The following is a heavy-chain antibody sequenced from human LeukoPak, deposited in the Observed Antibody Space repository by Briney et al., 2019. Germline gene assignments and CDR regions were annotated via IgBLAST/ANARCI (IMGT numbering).Heavy chain of an antibody. CDR2: IYYSGST. Sequence: SETLSLTCTVSGASINNYYWGWIRQPPGKGLEWIGYIYYSGSTNYNPSLKSRVTISIDTSRNQFSLKLSSVTAADTAVYYCAREFKKAVIRGWFDPWGQGTLVTVSS. CDR3: AREFKKAVIRGWFDP. D-gene: IGHD3-22*01. CDR1: GASINNYY. J-gene: IGHJ5*02. V-gene: IGHV4-59*01.